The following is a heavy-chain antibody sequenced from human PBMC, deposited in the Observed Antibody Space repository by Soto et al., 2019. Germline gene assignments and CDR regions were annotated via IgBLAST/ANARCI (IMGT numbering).Heavy chain of an antibody. CDR1: GFTFSSYA. Sequence: AGGSLRLSCAASGFTFSSYATHWVRQAPGKGLEWVAVISYDGSNKYYADSVKGRFTISRDNSKNTLYLQMNSLRAEDTAVYYCAREGRYSSSWYMNYWGQGTLVTVSS. D-gene: IGHD6-13*01. CDR2: ISYDGSNK. CDR3: AREGRYSSSWYMNY. J-gene: IGHJ4*02. V-gene: IGHV3-30-3*01.